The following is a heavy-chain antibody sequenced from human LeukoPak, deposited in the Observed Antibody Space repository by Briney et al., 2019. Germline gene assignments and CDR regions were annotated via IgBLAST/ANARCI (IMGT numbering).Heavy chain of an antibody. D-gene: IGHD3-16*01. CDR3: AKDGGGGVWYYYMDV. Sequence: PGGSLRLSCAASGFTVSSNYMSWVRQAPGKGLEWVSVIYSGGDTYYADSVKGRFTIYRDNSKNTLYLQMNSLRAEDSAVYYCAKDGGGGVWYYYMDVWGKGTTVTVSS. CDR1: GFTVSSNY. J-gene: IGHJ6*03. V-gene: IGHV3-53*01. CDR2: IYSGGDT.